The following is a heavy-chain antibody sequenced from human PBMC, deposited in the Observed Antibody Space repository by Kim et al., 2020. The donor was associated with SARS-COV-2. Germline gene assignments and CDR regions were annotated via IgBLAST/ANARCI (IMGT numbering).Heavy chain of an antibody. J-gene: IGHJ6*02. D-gene: IGHD4-17*01. V-gene: IGHV1-69*04. CDR1: GCTFRSFA. CDR2: IIPIIGIA. CDR3: ARVSVDDDGDYLYYFCGMDG. Sequence: SVKVSCKASGCTFRSFAINWVRQAPGQGLEWMGRIIPIIGIANYAQKLQGRVAISADKSTSTADMELRGLTSEDTGVYYCARVSVDDDGDYLYYFCGMDGWGQGTTGTVS.